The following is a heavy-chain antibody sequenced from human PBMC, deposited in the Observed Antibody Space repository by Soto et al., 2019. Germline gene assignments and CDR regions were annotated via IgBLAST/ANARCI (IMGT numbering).Heavy chain of an antibody. CDR2: MYSSGSP. J-gene: IGHJ4*02. Sequence: SETLSLTCTVSGDSISSSSDYWGWIRQPPGKGLEWIGNMYSSGSPYYNPSLNSRVTISVDTSKNQFSLKLSSVTAADTAVYYCARVPYYYDSSGYYCIFDYWGQGTLVTVSS. CDR1: GDSISSSSDY. D-gene: IGHD3-22*01. V-gene: IGHV4-39*07. CDR3: ARVPYYYDSSGYYCIFDY.